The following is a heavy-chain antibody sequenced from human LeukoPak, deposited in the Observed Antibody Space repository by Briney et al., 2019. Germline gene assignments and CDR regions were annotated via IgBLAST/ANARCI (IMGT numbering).Heavy chain of an antibody. V-gene: IGHV4-39*07. Sequence: PSETLSLTCTVSGGSISSSSYYWGWIRQPPGKGLEWIGSIYYSGSTYYNPSLKSRVTISVDTSKNQFSLKLSSVTAADTAVYYCASARQYYYDSSGYYSIDYYYMDVWGKGTTVTVSS. J-gene: IGHJ6*03. D-gene: IGHD3-22*01. CDR2: IYYSGST. CDR1: GGSISSSSYY. CDR3: ASARQYYYDSSGYYSIDYYYMDV.